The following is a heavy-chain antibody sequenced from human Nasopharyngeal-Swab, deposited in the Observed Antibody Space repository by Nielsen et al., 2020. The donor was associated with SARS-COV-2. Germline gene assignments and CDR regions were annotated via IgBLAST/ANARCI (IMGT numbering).Heavy chain of an antibody. CDR1: GYTFTELS. D-gene: IGHD2-2*01. V-gene: IGHV1-24*01. CDR3: AILGYCSSNMCPPQRNWFDP. Sequence: VSVKVSCKVSGYTFTELSMHWVRQAPGKGLEWMGGFDPEEGETIYAQKFQGRVTMTEDTSTDTAYMELSGLRSEDTAIYYCAILGYCSSNMCPPQRNWFDPWGQGTLVTVSS. J-gene: IGHJ5*02. CDR2: FDPEEGET.